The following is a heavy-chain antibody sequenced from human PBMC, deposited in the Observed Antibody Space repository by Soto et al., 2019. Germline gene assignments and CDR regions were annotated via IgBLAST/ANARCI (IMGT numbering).Heavy chain of an antibody. CDR3: AREFIVVVPAAIHYYGMDV. D-gene: IGHD2-2*01. CDR2: IKHDESKK. V-gene: IGHV3-7*01. J-gene: IGHJ6*02. Sequence: GGSLRLSCVASGFTFGHYWMSWVRQAPGKGLEWVANIKHDESKKYYVDTVRGRFTISRDNSKNTLYLQMNSLRAEDTAVYYCAREFIVVVPAAIHYYGMDVWGQGTTVTVSS. CDR1: GFTFGHYW.